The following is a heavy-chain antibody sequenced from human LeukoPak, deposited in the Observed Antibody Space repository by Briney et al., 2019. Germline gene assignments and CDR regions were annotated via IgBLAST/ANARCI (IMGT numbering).Heavy chain of an antibody. CDR2: INPDGRNT. Sequence: GGPLRLSFVVSGFTFNRVGMNWFRKAPGRGLEGGAHINPDGRNTYYVDSVKGRFTISRDNAQNSMYLQMYSLRVEDTAVYYCTSWGDTTAEYFQRWGQGTLVTVSS. V-gene: IGHV3-7*01. CDR3: TSWGDTTAEYFQR. CDR1: GFTFNRVG. J-gene: IGHJ1*01. D-gene: IGHD2-21*02.